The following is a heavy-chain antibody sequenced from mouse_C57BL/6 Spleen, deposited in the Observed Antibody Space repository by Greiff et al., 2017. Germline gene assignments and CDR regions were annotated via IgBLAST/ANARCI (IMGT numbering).Heavy chain of an antibody. CDR1: VYTFTSYW. V-gene: IGHV1-53*01. CDR2: INPSNGGT. Sequence: QVQLQQPGPELVKPGASVKLSCKASVYTFTSYWMHWVKQRPGQGLEWIGNINPSNGGTNYNEKFKSKATLTVDKSSSTAYMQLSSLTSEDSAVYYCASDGDRYYAMDYWGQGTSVTVSS. CDR3: ASDGDRYYAMDY. J-gene: IGHJ4*01.